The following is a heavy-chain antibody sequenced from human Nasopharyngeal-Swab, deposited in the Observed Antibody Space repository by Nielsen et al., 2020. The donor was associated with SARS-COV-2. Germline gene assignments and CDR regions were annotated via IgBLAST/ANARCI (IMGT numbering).Heavy chain of an antibody. V-gene: IGHV3-9*01. D-gene: IGHD5-18*01. CDR3: VRGYSYGLRDYFDY. CDR2: ISWSSGST. CDR1: GFTFDDYA. J-gene: IGHJ4*02. Sequence: SLKISCAASGFTFDDYAMHWVRQAPGKGLEWVSGISWSSGSTGYADSVKGRFTISRDNAKNSLYLQMNSLRAEDTALYYCVRGYSYGLRDYFDYWGQGTLVTVSS.